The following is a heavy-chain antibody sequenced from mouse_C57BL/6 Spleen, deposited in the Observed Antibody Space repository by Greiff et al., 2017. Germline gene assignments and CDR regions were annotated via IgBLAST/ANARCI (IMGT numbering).Heavy chain of an antibody. V-gene: IGHV1-18*01. CDR1: GYTFTDYN. Sequence: VQLKESGPELVKPGASVKIPCKASGYTFTDYNMDWVKQSHGKSLEWIGDINPNNGGTIYNQKFKGKATLTVDKSSSTAYMERRSLTSEDTAVYYCARQWLLRTYWYFDVWGTGTTVTVSS. D-gene: IGHD2-3*01. J-gene: IGHJ1*03. CDR3: ARQWLLRTYWYFDV. CDR2: INPNNGGT.